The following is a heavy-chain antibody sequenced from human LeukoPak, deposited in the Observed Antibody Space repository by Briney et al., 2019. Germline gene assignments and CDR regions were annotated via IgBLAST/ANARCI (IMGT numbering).Heavy chain of an antibody. CDR3: ARHGRSCYDSSGYNFDY. D-gene: IGHD3-22*01. J-gene: IGHJ4*02. Sequence: ASVKVSCKASGYTFTDYEMHWVRQAPGQGLEWMGWISPKSGDTNHAQKFQGRVTMTGDTSTRTVYMEVSRLRFDDTAVYYCARHGRSCYDSSGYNFDYWGQGTLVTVSS. CDR2: ISPKSGDT. CDR1: GYTFTDYE. V-gene: IGHV1-2*02.